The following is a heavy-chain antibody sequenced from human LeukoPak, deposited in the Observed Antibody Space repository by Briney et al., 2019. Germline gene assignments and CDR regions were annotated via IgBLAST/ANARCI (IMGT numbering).Heavy chain of an antibody. Sequence: ASVKVSCKASGGTFSSYAISWVRQAPGQGLEWMGRIIPILGIANYAQKFQGRVTITADKSTSTAYMELSSLRSEDTAVYYCARDEDIVVVPAAILSRYYYYGMDVWGQGTTVTVSS. V-gene: IGHV1-69*04. CDR3: ARDEDIVVVPAAILSRYYYYGMDV. CDR1: GGTFSSYA. J-gene: IGHJ6*02. D-gene: IGHD2-2*02. CDR2: IIPILGIA.